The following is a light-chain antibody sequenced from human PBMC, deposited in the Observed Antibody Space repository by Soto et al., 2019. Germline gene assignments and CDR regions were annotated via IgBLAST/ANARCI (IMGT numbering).Light chain of an antibody. CDR2: EAS. Sequence: DIQISQSPSSLSASVGDRVTITCRASQDLSNFLAWYQQKPGRAPDLLVYEASTLQSGVPPRFIGGGSGTHFTLTISSLQPEDAATYYCQKYKSAPYTFVQGTKLEIK. CDR3: QKYKSAPYT. J-gene: IGKJ2*01. CDR1: QDLSNF. V-gene: IGKV1-27*01.